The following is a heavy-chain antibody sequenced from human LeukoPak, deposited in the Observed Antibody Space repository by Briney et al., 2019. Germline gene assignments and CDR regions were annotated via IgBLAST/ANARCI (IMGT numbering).Heavy chain of an antibody. D-gene: IGHD3-10*01. CDR2: ISSSSSYI. CDR1: GFTFSSYS. CDR3: AREGSPYYGMDV. V-gene: IGHV3-21*01. Sequence: PGGSLRLSCAASGFTFSSYSMNWVRQAPGKGLEWVSSISSSSSYIYYADSVKGRLTISRDNAKNSLYLQMNSLRAEDTAVYYCAREGSPYYGMDVWGKGTTVTVSS. J-gene: IGHJ6*04.